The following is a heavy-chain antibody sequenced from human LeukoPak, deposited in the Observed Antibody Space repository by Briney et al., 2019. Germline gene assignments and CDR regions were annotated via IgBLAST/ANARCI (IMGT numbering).Heavy chain of an antibody. Sequence: GGSLRLSCAASGFTFSSYAMSWVRQAPGKGLEWVSAISGSGGNTYYADSVKGRFTISRDNSKNTLYLQMNSLRAEDTAVYYCAKYKWELPRANYSDYWGQGTLVTVSS. CDR3: AKYKWELPRANYSDY. V-gene: IGHV3-23*01. CDR2: ISGSGGNT. CDR1: GFTFSSYA. J-gene: IGHJ4*02. D-gene: IGHD1-26*01.